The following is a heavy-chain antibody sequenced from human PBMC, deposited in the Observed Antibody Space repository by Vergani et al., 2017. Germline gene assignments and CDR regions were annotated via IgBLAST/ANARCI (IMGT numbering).Heavy chain of an antibody. V-gene: IGHV3-30*03. CDR2: ISYDGSNK. CDR1: GFTFSSYG. CDR3: ASCNWVGYGQYYYMDV. D-gene: IGHD5-12*01. Sequence: QVQLVESGGGVVQPGRSLRLSCAASGFTFSSYGMHWVRQAPGKGLEWVAVISYDGSNKYYADSVKGRFTISRDNSKNTLYLQMNSLRAEDTAVYYCASCNWVGYGQYYYMDVWGKGTTVTVSS. J-gene: IGHJ6*03.